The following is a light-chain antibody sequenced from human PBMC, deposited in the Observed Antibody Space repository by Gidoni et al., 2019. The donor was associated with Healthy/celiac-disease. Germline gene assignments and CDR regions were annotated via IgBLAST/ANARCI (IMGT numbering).Light chain of an antibody. CDR2: AAS. Sequence: DSQLTQSPSSLSASVGDRVTITCRASQSINSYLNWYQQQPGKAPNLLIYAASSLHTGVPSRFTGSGSGTDFTLTITSLQPEDFATYYCQQSYSTPRTFGGGTKVEIK. J-gene: IGKJ4*01. CDR1: QSINSY. V-gene: IGKV1-39*01. CDR3: QQSYSTPRT.